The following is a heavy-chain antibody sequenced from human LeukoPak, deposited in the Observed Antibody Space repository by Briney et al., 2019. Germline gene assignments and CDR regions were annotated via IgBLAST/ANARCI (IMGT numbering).Heavy chain of an antibody. D-gene: IGHD2-2*01. CDR2: INHSGST. CDR3: ARAGDCSSTSCYPEYNWFDP. V-gene: IGHV4-34*01. CDR1: GGSFSGYY. J-gene: IGHJ5*02. Sequence: SETLSLTCAVYGGSFSGYYWSWIRQPPGKGLEWIGEINHSGSTNYNPPLKSRVTISVDTSKNQFSLKLSSVTAADTAVYYCARAGDCSSTSCYPEYNWFDPWGQGTLVTVSS.